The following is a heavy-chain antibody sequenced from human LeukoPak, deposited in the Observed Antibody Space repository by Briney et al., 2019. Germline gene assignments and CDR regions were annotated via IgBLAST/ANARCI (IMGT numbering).Heavy chain of an antibody. CDR1: GFTVSSNY. V-gene: IGHV3-53*01. Sequence: PGGSLRLSCAASGFTVSSNYMTWVRQAPGKGLEWVSVIYSGVGTYYADSVKGRFTVSRDSSKKTLYLQMNSLRTEDTAVYYCARDRGYYDSSGYSLTEYNGLDVWGQGTTVTVSS. D-gene: IGHD3-22*01. CDR2: IYSGVGT. CDR3: ARDRGYYDSSGYSLTEYNGLDV. J-gene: IGHJ6*02.